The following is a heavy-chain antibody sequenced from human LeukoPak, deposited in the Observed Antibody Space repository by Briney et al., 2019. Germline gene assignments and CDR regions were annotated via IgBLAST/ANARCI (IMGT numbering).Heavy chain of an antibody. V-gene: IGHV3-30*04. J-gene: IGHJ6*04. CDR1: GFTFSTYA. Sequence: GGSLRLSCAASGFTFSTYAMHWVRQAPGKGLEWVAVISYDGSNKYYADSVKGRFTISRDISKNTLYLQMNSLRAEDTATYYCSRDMSPAMDVWGKGTTVTVSS. CDR2: ISYDGSNK. D-gene: IGHD3-10*02. CDR3: SRDMSPAMDV.